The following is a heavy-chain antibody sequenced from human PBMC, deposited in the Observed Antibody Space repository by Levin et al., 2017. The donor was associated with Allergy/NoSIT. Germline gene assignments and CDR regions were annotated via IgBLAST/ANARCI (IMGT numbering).Heavy chain of an antibody. D-gene: IGHD3-22*01. V-gene: IGHV3-53*01. CDR1: GFTVSSNY. Sequence: GESLKISCAASGFTVSSNYMSWVRQAPGKGLEWVSVIYSGGSTYYADSVKGRFTISRDNSKNTLYLQMNSLRAEDTAVYYCARYYDSSGYYRTTYYFDYWGQGTLVTVSS. CDR3: ARYYDSSGYYRTTYYFDY. J-gene: IGHJ4*02. CDR2: IYSGGST.